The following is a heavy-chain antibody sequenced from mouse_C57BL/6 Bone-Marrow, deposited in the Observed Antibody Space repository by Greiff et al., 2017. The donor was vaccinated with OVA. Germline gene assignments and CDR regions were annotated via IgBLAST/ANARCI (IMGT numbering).Heavy chain of an antibody. CDR2: ISNGGGST. CDR1: GFTFSDYY. Sequence: EVQGVESGGGLVQPGGSLKLSCAASGFTFSDYYMYWVRQTPEKRLEWVAYISNGGGSTYYPDSVKGRFTISRDNAKNTLYLQMSRLKSEDTAMYYCARRIYYYGSSYLDYWGQGTTLTVSS. V-gene: IGHV5-12*01. CDR3: ARRIYYYGSSYLDY. J-gene: IGHJ2*01. D-gene: IGHD1-1*01.